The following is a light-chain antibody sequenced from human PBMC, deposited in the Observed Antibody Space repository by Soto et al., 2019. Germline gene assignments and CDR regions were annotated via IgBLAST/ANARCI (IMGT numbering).Light chain of an antibody. CDR1: QSISRY. CDR2: GAS. CDR3: QQYNSWPQIT. Sequence: IVLTQSPGTLSLSPGERTTLSCRASQSISRYLAWYQQKPGQGPRLLIYGASSRATGIPDRFSGSGSGTQYTLTISSLQSEDFAVYYCQQYNSWPQITFGQGTRLEIK. J-gene: IGKJ5*01. V-gene: IGKV3-15*01.